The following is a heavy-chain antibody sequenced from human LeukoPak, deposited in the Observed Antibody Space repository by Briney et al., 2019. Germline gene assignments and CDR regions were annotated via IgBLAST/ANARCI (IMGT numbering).Heavy chain of an antibody. V-gene: IGHV4-38-2*02. CDR2: IYHSGST. D-gene: IGHD6-13*01. CDR3: ATGGRYSSSWYFDY. J-gene: IGHJ4*02. Sequence: SGTLSLTCTVSGYSISSGYYWGWIRQPPGKGLEWIGSIYHSGSTYYNPSLKSRVTISVDTSKNQFSLKLSSVTAADTAVYYCATGGRYSSSWYFDYWGQGTLVTVSS. CDR1: GYSISSGYY.